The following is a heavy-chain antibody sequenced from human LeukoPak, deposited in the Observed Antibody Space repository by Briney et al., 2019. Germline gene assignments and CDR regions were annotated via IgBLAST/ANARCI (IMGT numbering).Heavy chain of an antibody. CDR1: GFTFGSYG. CDR2: IWYDGSNK. J-gene: IGHJ6*02. Sequence: GRSLRLSCTASGFTFGSYGMHWVRQAPGKGLEWVAVIWYDGSNKYYADSVKGRFTISRDNSKNTLYLQMNSLRAEDTAVYYCARLRYSSSWPYYYYGMDVWGQGTTVTVSS. D-gene: IGHD6-13*01. CDR3: ARLRYSSSWPYYYYGMDV. V-gene: IGHV3-33*01.